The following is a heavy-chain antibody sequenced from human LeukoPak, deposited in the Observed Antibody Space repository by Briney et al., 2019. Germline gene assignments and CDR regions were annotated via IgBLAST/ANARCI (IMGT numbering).Heavy chain of an antibody. V-gene: IGHV3-23*01. J-gene: IGHJ6*02. CDR3: AKSTSPLYYYYGMDV. CDR1: GFTSSNYA. CDR2: ISGSGGST. Sequence: GGSLRLSCAASGFTSSNYAMSWVRQAPGKGLEWVSTISGSGGSTYYADSVKGRFTISRDNSKNTLYLQLNSLRAEDTAVYYCAKSTSPLYYYYGMDVWGQGTTVTVSS. D-gene: IGHD2-2*01.